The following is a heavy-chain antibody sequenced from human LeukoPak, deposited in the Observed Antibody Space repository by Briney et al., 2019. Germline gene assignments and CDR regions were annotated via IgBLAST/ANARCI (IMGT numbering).Heavy chain of an antibody. CDR1: GYTFTGYY. V-gene: IGHV1-24*01. CDR3: ATEGFGTHNWNYNDY. Sequence: ASVKVSCKASGYTFTGYYMHWVRQAPGQGLEWMGRFDPEDGETIYAQKFQGRVTMTEDTSTDTAYMELSSLRSEDTAMYYCATEGFGTHNWNYNDYWGQGTLVTVSS. CDR2: FDPEDGET. J-gene: IGHJ4*02. D-gene: IGHD1-20*01.